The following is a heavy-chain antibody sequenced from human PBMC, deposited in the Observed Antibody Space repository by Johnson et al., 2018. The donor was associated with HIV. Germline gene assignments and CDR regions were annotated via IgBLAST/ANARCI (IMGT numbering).Heavy chain of an antibody. J-gene: IGHJ3*01. D-gene: IGHD3-3*01. CDR3: ARGHTWPKSGFDF. V-gene: IGHV3-30*02. CDR2: IRHDGNNK. CDR1: GFTFSGYG. Sequence: QVLLLESGGGVVQPGWSLRLSCAVSGFTFSGYGMHWVRQTPGKGLEWVAFIRHDGNNKYYADSMQGRFIISRDNSKNMLYLEMQSLTTEDTAVYYCARGHTWPKSGFDFWGQGTLVTVSS.